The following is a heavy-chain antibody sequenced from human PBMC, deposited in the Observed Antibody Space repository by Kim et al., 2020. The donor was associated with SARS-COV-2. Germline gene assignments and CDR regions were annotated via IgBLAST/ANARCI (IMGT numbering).Heavy chain of an antibody. D-gene: IGHD3-3*01. CDR3: ARHITIFGVVTDY. V-gene: IGHV4-39*01. CDR1: DGSISSSSYY. J-gene: IGHJ4*02. Sequence: SETLSLTCTVSDGSISSSSYYWGWIRQPPGKGLEWIGSIYYSGSTYYNPSLKSRITISVDTSKNQFSLKLSSVTAADTAVYYCARHITIFGVVTDYWGQGTLVTVSS. CDR2: IYYSGST.